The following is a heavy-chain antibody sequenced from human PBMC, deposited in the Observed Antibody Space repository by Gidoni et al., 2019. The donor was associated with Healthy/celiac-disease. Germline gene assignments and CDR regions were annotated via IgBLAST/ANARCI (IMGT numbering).Heavy chain of an antibody. V-gene: IGHV1-2*02. J-gene: IGHJ4*02. D-gene: IGHD6-19*01. CDR2: IKPNSGGT. CDR3: ARERRLAVADY. CDR1: GHTFTGYY. Sequence: QVPLVPSGAAVQKPGASVNVACKASGHTFTGYYMHWVRQAPGQGLEWMGWIKPNSGGTNYAQKLQGRVTRTRDTSISTAYMELSRLRSDDTAMYYCARERRLAVADYWGQGTLVTVSS.